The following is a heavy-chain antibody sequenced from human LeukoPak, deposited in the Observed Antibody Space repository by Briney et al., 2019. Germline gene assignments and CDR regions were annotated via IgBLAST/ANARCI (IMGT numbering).Heavy chain of an antibody. D-gene: IGHD2-15*01. J-gene: IGHJ4*02. Sequence: APVKVSCKASGYTFTSYDINWVRQATGQGLEWMGWMNPNSGNTGYAQKFQGRVTMTRNTSISTAYMELSSLRSEDTAVYYCAVGYCSGGSCSVVKYWGQGTLVTVSS. CDR3: AVGYCSGGSCSVVKY. V-gene: IGHV1-8*01. CDR1: GYTFTSYD. CDR2: MNPNSGNT.